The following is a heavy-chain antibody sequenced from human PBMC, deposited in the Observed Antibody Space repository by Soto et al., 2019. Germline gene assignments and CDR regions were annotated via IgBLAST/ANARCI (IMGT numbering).Heavy chain of an antibody. CDR1: GFTFRSYV. CDR2: TSYDGSNK. CDR3: ARWGTTGGLDV. D-gene: IGHD3-16*01. J-gene: IGHJ1*01. Sequence: QVQLVESGGGVVQPGTSLRLSCVGSGFTFRSYVIHWVRQAPGKGLEWVALTSYDGSNKDYGDSVKGRFTISRDQSRNTVDLQMDSLRREDTALYYCARWGTTGGLDVWGQGTLVSVSS. V-gene: IGHV3-33*05.